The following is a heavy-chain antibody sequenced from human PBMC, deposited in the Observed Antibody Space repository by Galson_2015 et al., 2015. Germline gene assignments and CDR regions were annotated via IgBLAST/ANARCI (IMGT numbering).Heavy chain of an antibody. V-gene: IGHV3-30*18. Sequence: SLRLSCAASGFTFSSYGMHWVRQAPGKGLEWVAVISYDGNNKYYADSVKGRFTISRDNSKNTLYLQMKSLRAEDTAVYYCAKNLRIKIAAPEYWGQGTVVTVSS. CDR3: AKNLRIKIAAPEY. J-gene: IGHJ4*02. CDR1: GFTFSSYG. CDR2: ISYDGNNK. D-gene: IGHD2-15*01.